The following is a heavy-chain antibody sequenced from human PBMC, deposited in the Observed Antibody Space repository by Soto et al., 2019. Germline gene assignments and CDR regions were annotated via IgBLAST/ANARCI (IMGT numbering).Heavy chain of an antibody. J-gene: IGHJ6*02. D-gene: IGHD3-3*01. CDR3: ARARITIFGVVSNYYYYGMDT. CDR1: GYSFTIHW. CDR2: IYPGDSDT. Sequence: GESLKISCEGSGYSFTIHWIAWVRQMPGKGLEWMGIIYPGDSDTRYSPSFQGQVTISADKSISTAYLQWSSLKASDTAMYYCARARITIFGVVSNYYYYGMDTWGQGTTVNV. V-gene: IGHV5-51*01.